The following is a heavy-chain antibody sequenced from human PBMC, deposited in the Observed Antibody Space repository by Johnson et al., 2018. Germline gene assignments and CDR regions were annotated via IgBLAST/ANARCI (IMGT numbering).Heavy chain of an antibody. CDR3: SRDRSYDASGTYFNGMDV. V-gene: IGHV3-20*04. CDR1: GFRFDDYG. D-gene: IGHD3-10*01. CDR2: INWNGDST. J-gene: IGHJ6*02. Sequence: EVQLLESGGGVVRPGGSLRLSCVVSGFRFDDYGMTWVRQAPGKGLEWVSDINWNGDSTGYVDSVKGLLTISRDNAKNSLYLQMTSLRAEDTALYYCSRDRSYDASGTYFNGMDVWGQGTTVTVSS.